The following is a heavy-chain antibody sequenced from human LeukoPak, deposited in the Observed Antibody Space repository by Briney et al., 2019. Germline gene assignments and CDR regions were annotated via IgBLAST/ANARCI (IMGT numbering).Heavy chain of an antibody. CDR1: GFIFGSYS. D-gene: IGHD3-22*01. CDR3: ARSSITMIVVVSDGVFDY. V-gene: IGHV3-48*01. CDR2: ISSSSRTI. J-gene: IGHJ4*02. Sequence: PGGSLRLSCAASGFIFGSYSMNWVRQAPGRGLEGVSYISSSSRTIYYADSVKGRFTISRDNAKNSLFLQMNSLRAEDTAVYYCARSSITMIVVVSDGVFDYWGQGTLVTVSS.